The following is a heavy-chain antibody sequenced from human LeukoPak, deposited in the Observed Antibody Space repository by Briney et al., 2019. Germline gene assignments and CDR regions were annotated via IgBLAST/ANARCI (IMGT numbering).Heavy chain of an antibody. CDR3: ARDRPWGGLNGFDY. V-gene: IGHV3-53*01. Sequence: GGSLRLSCAASGFSVSNDYMSWVRQAPGKGLEWVSVIHTDGTTYYADSVKGRFTISRDNYRNALILYMDRQGAEDTAIYYCARDRPWGGLNGFDYWGQGTLVTVSS. CDR1: GFSVSNDY. D-gene: IGHD6-6*01. J-gene: IGHJ4*02. CDR2: IHTDGTT.